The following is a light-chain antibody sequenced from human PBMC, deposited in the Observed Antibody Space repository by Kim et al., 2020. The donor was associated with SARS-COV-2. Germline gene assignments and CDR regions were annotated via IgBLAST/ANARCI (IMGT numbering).Light chain of an antibody. Sequence: DIVMTQSPLSLPVTPGEPASISCRSSQSLLHSNGYNYLDWYLQKPGQSPQLLIYLGSNRASGVPDRFSGSGSGTDFTLKISRVEPEDVGVYYCMQALQTPMYTFGQGTKLEI. CDR3: MQALQTPMYT. V-gene: IGKV2-28*01. CDR2: LGS. CDR1: QSLLHSNGYNY. J-gene: IGKJ2*01.